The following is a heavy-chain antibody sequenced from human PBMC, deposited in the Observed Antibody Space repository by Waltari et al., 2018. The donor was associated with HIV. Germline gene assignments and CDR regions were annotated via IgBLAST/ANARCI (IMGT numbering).Heavy chain of an antibody. D-gene: IGHD3-3*01. Sequence: MQLVESGAGLVERGGSLGLPCAAPGFHFRSHWLSWVRQAPGKAREWVANIKGDGNEKYYVNSVRGRFTISRDNANNSLYLDMNRLRDEDTAVYYCVRENDFGTIFFNYYYAMDVWGQGTSVTV. V-gene: IGHV3-7*01. CDR1: GFHFRSHW. CDR3: VRENDFGTIFFNYYYAMDV. CDR2: IKGDGNEK. J-gene: IGHJ6*02.